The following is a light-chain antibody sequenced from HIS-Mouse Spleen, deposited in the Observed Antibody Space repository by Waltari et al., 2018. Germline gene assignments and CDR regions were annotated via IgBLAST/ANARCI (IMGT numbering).Light chain of an antibody. CDR1: NIGSKS. J-gene: IGLJ3*02. V-gene: IGLV3-21*04. CDR2: QDS. Sequence: SYVLTQPPSVSVAPGKTARITCGGNNIGSKSVHWYQQKPGQSPVLVIYQDSKRPSGVPDRFSGSKSGTSASLAISGLRSEDEADYYCAAWDDSLSGPVFGGGTKLTVL. CDR3: AAWDDSLSGPV.